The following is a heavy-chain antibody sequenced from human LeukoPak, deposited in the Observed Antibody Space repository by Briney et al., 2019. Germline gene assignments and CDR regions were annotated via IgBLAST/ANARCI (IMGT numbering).Heavy chain of an antibody. V-gene: IGHV5-51*01. D-gene: IGHD3-22*01. J-gene: IGHJ5*02. Sequence: GESLQISFKGSGYSFTSYWIGWVRQMPGKGLEWMGIIYPGESDTRYSPSFEGEVTISADNSIRTAYLQWSSLKASDTAMYYCARHASYYDSSGPNNWFDPWGQGTLVTVSS. CDR1: GYSFTSYW. CDR2: IYPGESDT. CDR3: ARHASYYDSSGPNNWFDP.